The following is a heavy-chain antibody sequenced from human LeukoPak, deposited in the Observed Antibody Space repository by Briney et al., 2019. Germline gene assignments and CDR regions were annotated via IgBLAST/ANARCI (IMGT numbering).Heavy chain of an antibody. Sequence: SETLSLTCTVSGGSISSSSYYWGWIRQPPGKGLEWIGSIYYSGSTYYNPSLKSRVTISVDTSKNQFSLKLSSVTAADTAVYYCARHGSYGRSSWEFDYWGQGTLVTVSS. CDR3: ARHGSYGRSSWEFDY. CDR1: GGSISSSSYY. V-gene: IGHV4-39*01. D-gene: IGHD6-13*01. CDR2: IYYSGST. J-gene: IGHJ4*02.